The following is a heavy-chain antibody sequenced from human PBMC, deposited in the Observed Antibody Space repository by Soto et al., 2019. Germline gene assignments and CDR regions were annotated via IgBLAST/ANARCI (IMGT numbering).Heavy chain of an antibody. V-gene: IGHV2-70*01. Sequence: GSGPTLVNPTQTLTLTCTFSGFSLSTSGMCVSWIRQPPGKALEWLALIDWDDDKYYSTSLKTRLTISKDTSKNQVVLTMTNMDPVDTATYYCARSYLGYYDSSGYYYYFDYWGQGTLVTVSS. CDR3: ARSYLGYYDSSGYYYYFDY. J-gene: IGHJ4*02. CDR1: GFSLSTSGMC. D-gene: IGHD3-22*01. CDR2: IDWDDDK.